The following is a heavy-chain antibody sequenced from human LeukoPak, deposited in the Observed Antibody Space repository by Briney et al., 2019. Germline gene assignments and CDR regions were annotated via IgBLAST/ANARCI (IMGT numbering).Heavy chain of an antibody. CDR2: IYQSGST. Sequence: SETLPHPYAVSGYSISSGYYWDWIRQPPGKGLEWIGSIYQSGSTYYNPSLESRVTISVDTSKNQFSLKLSSVTAADTAVYYCARESLVAANFDLWGRGTLVTVSS. CDR1: GYSISSGYY. D-gene: IGHD3-16*01. V-gene: IGHV4-38-2*02. J-gene: IGHJ2*01. CDR3: ARESLVAANFDL.